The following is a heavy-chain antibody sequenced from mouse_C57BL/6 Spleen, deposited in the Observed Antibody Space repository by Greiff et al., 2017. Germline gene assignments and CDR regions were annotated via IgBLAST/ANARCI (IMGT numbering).Heavy chain of an antibody. V-gene: IGHV1-42*01. CDR3: ARSDNGYYHFDY. D-gene: IGHD2-3*01. CDR2: INPSTGGT. J-gene: IGHJ2*01. Sequence: EVQLQQSGPELVKPGASVKISCKASGYSFTGYYMNWVKQSPEKSLEWIGEINPSTGGTTYNQKFKAKATLTVDKSSSTAYMQLKSLTSEDSAVYYCARSDNGYYHFDYWGQGTTLTVSS. CDR1: GYSFTGYY.